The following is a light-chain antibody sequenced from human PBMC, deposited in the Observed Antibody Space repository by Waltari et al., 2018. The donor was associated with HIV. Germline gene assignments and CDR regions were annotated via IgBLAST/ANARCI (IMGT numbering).Light chain of an antibody. CDR3: CSYAGSYTLV. V-gene: IGLV2-11*01. CDR1: SSDVGGYKY. J-gene: IGLJ3*02. CDR2: EVS. Sequence: QSALTQPRSVSGSPGQSVTISCTGTSSDVGGYKYVSWYQQHPGKAPKLMIYEVSKRPSGVPDRFSGSKSGNTASLTISGLQAEDEADYYCCSYAGSYTLVFGGGTKLTVL.